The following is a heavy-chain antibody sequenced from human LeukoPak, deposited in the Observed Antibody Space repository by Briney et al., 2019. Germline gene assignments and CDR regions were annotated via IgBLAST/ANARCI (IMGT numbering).Heavy chain of an antibody. CDR2: IWFDGSNK. V-gene: IGHV3-30*02. CDR1: GFTFSSYG. J-gene: IGHJ3*02. CDR3: AKDGFYDFWSGTTHAFDI. Sequence: GGSLRLSCAASGFTFSSYGMHWVRQAPGKGLEWVAVIWFDGSNKYYADSVKGRFTISRDNSKNTLYLQMNSLRAEDTAVYYCAKDGFYDFWSGTTHAFDIWGQGTMVTVSS. D-gene: IGHD3-3*01.